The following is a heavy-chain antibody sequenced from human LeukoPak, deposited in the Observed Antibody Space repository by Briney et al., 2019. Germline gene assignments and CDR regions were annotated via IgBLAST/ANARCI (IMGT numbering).Heavy chain of an antibody. Sequence: GASVKVSCKASGGTFSSYAISWVRQAPGQGLEWMGGIIPIFGTANYAQKFQGRVTITADESTSTAYMELSSLRSEDTAVYYCARDPHYYDSSGYWGYFDLWGRGTLVTASP. V-gene: IGHV1-69*13. J-gene: IGHJ2*01. CDR1: GGTFSSYA. D-gene: IGHD3-22*01. CDR3: ARDPHYYDSSGYWGYFDL. CDR2: IIPIFGTA.